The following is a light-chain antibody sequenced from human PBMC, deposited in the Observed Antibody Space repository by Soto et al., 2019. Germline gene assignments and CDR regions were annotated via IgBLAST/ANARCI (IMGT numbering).Light chain of an antibody. CDR3: QQYGTAPLT. CDR1: QSIAANY. CDR2: VTS. J-gene: IGKJ4*01. V-gene: IGKV3-20*01. Sequence: EIVLTQSPGSLSLSPGERATLSCRASQSIAANYLAWYQRKPGQAPRLLIYVTSSRATGIPDRFSGSGSGTDFTLTIRRLEPEDFAVYYCQQYGTAPLTFGGGTKVEIK.